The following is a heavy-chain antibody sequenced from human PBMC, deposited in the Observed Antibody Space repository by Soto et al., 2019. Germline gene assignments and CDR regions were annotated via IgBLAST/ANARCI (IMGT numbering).Heavy chain of an antibody. CDR2: IYPADSDT. CDR3: SRHGTRLVRGGLYYFDY. D-gene: IGHD3-10*01. V-gene: IGHV5-51*01. CDR1: GYTFTNYR. Sequence: PGESLKISCQASGYTFTNYRIGWVRQMPGKGLEWMGLIYPADSDTTYSPSFQGQVSISADRSIRSAFLQWSSLKASDTAMYYCSRHGTRLVRGGLYYFDYWGRGTLVTVSS. J-gene: IGHJ4*02.